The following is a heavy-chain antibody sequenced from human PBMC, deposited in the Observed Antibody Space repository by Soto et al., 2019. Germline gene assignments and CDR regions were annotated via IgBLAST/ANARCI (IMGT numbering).Heavy chain of an antibody. CDR3: ARDPDTSGSYRYYFDN. J-gene: IGHJ4*02. Sequence: QVQLVESGGGVVQPGGSLRLSCVVSGFTFSTYSIHWVRQAPGRGLEWLTIISYDGMNKYYADSVKGRITISRDNSRNTVFLQMNSLRTEDTAVYYCARDPDTSGSYRYYFDNWGQGTLVTVSS. CDR1: GFTFSTYS. CDR2: ISYDGMNK. D-gene: IGHD1-26*01. V-gene: IGHV3-30*14.